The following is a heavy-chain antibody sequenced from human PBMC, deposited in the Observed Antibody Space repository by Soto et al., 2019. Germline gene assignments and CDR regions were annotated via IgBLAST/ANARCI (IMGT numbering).Heavy chain of an antibody. V-gene: IGHV3-23*01. D-gene: IGHD3-10*01. CDR3: VKNSGWFNS. Sequence: GWSLILSCAASGFIFSTTDMSWVRQAPGKGLEWVSTIYGDGGTTYYADSVKGRFTISRDNSKNMVYLQMDSLRADDTATYYCVKNSGWFNSWGQGTLVNVSS. CDR1: GFIFSTTD. CDR2: IYGDGGTT. J-gene: IGHJ5*01.